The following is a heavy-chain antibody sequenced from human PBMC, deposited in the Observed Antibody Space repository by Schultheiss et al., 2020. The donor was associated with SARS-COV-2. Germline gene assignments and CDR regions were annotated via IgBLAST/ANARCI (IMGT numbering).Heavy chain of an antibody. D-gene: IGHD2-2*02. CDR2: IKSKTDGGTT. Sequence: GGSLRLSCAASGFTVSSNYMSWVRQAPGKGLEWVGRIKSKTDGGTTDYAAPVKGRFTISRDDSKNTLYLQMNSLKTEDTAVYYCTTDRPSYCSSTSCYTGGGDAFDIWGQGTMVTVSS. CDR1: GFTVSSNY. CDR3: TTDRPSYCSSTSCYTGGGDAFDI. J-gene: IGHJ3*02. V-gene: IGHV3-15*01.